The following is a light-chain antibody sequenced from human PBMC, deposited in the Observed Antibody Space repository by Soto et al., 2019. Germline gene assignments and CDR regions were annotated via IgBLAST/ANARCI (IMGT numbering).Light chain of an antibody. CDR1: SSEIGGNNY. CDR2: DVT. J-gene: IGLJ1*01. CDR3: CSYGGTYYV. V-gene: IGLV2-11*01. Sequence: QSALTQPRSVSGSPEQSVAISCTGTSSEIGGNNYVSWYQQHPGKAPKLMIYDVTKRPSGVPDRFSGSKSGNTASLTISGLQAEDEADYYCCSYGGTYYVFGPGTKVTVL.